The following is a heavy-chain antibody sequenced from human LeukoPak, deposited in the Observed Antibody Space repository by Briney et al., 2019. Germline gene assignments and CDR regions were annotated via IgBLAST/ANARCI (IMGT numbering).Heavy chain of an antibody. V-gene: IGHV1-2*02. CDR2: INPNSGGT. CDR1: GYTFTGYY. D-gene: IGHD4-17*01. J-gene: IGHJ4*02. CDR3: ARVVTVNDFDY. Sequence: ASVKVSCKASGYTFTGYYMHWVRQAPGQGLEWMGWINPNSGGTSYAQKFQGRVTMTRDTSISTAYMELSRLRSDDTAVYYCARVVTVNDFDYWGQGTLVTVSS.